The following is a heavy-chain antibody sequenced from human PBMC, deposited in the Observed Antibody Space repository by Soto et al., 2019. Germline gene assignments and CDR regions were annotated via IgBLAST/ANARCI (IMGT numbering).Heavy chain of an antibody. CDR3: AKDRAYSNYVFDY. Sequence: VGSLRLSCAASGFTFSSYAMSWVRQAPGKGLEWVSAISGSGGSTYYADSVKGRFTISRDNSKNTLYLQMNSLRAEDTAVYYCAKDRAYSNYVFDYWGQGTLVTVSS. J-gene: IGHJ4*02. CDR1: GFTFSSYA. CDR2: ISGSGGST. D-gene: IGHD4-4*01. V-gene: IGHV3-23*01.